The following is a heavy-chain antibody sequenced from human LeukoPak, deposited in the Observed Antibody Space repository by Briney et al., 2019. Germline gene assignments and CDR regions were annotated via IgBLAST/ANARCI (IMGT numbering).Heavy chain of an antibody. Sequence: ASVKVSCKASGYIFTAYYMHWVRQAPGQGLEWMGWINPNSGGTSYAQKFQGRVTMTRDTSISTAYMELSRLRSDDTAVYYCALVAATPAGFDYWGQGTLVTVSS. CDR3: ALVAATPAGFDY. D-gene: IGHD2-15*01. J-gene: IGHJ4*02. CDR1: GYIFTAYY. V-gene: IGHV1-2*02. CDR2: INPNSGGT.